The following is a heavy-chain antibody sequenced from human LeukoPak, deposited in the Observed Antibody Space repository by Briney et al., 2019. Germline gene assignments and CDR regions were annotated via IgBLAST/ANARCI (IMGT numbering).Heavy chain of an antibody. CDR3: ARDRGPDAFDI. V-gene: IGHV4-34*01. CDR2: INHSGST. Sequence: SETLSLTCAVYGGSFSGYYWSWIRQPPGKGLEWIGEINHSGSTNYNPSLKSRVTISVDTSKNQFSLKLSSVTAADMAVYYCARDRGPDAFDIWGQGTMVTVSS. J-gene: IGHJ3*02. D-gene: IGHD3-10*01. CDR1: GGSFSGYY.